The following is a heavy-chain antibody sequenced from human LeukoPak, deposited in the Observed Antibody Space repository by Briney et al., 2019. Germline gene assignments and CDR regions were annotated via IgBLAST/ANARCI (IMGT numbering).Heavy chain of an antibody. V-gene: IGHV3-30-3*01. CDR3: ARENWNEYYFDY. CDR2: ISYDGSKK. CDR1: GFTFSSYA. J-gene: IGHJ4*02. Sequence: GRSLRLSCAASGFTFSSYAMHWVRQAPGKGLDWVAVISYDGSKKYYADSVKGRFTISRDNSKNTLYLRMNSLRAEDTAVYYCARENWNEYYFDYWGQGTLVTVSS. D-gene: IGHD1-1*01.